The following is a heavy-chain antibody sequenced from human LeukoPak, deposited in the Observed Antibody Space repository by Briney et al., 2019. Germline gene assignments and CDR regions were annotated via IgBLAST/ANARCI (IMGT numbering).Heavy chain of an antibody. CDR1: GFTVSSNY. V-gene: IGHV3-66*01. CDR2: IYSGGST. Sequence: AGSLRLSCAASGFTVSSNYMSWVRQAPGKGLEWVSVIYSGGSTYYADSVKGRFTISRDNSKNTLYLQMNSLRAEDTAVYYCARDVCTWGTRAFDIWGQGTMVTVSS. J-gene: IGHJ3*02. D-gene: IGHD2-8*01. CDR3: ARDVCTWGTRAFDI.